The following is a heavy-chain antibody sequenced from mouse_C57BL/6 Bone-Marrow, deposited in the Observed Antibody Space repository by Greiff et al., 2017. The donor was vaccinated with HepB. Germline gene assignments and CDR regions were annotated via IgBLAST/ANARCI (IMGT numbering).Heavy chain of an antibody. J-gene: IGHJ2*01. D-gene: IGHD1-1*01. V-gene: IGHV5-6*02. CDR1: GFTFSSYG. Sequence: DVKLVESGGDLVKPGGSLKLSCAASGFTFSSYGMSWVRQTPDKRLEWVATISSGGSYTYYPDSVKGRFTISRDNAKNTLYLQMSSLKSEDTAMYYCARHGGFITTEGPYFDYWGQGTTLTVSS. CDR2: ISSGGSYT. CDR3: ARHGGFITTEGPYFDY.